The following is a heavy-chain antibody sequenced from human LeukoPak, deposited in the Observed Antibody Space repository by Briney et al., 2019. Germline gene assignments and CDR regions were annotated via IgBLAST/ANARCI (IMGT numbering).Heavy chain of an antibody. V-gene: IGHV3-13*01. CDR1: GLTFSSYD. CDR2: IGTAGDT. CDR3: ARDRTYGYYGSGYGMDV. Sequence: PGGSLRLSCAASGLTFSSYDMHWVRQATGKGLEWVSAIGTAGDTYYPGSVKGRFTISRENAKNSLYLQMNSLRAGDTAVYYCARDRTYGYYGSGYGMDVWGQGTTVTVSS. D-gene: IGHD3-10*01. J-gene: IGHJ6*02.